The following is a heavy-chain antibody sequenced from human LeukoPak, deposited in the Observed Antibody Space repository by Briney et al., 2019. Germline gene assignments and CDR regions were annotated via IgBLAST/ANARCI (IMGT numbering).Heavy chain of an antibody. D-gene: IGHD6-13*01. CDR1: GFTFSHYW. CDR3: ARGQFTGSGSSWYYYYGMDV. CDR2: INQDESEK. V-gene: IGHV3-7*04. J-gene: IGHJ6*02. Sequence: PGGSLRLSCAASGFTFSHYWMSWVRQAPGKGLEWLANINQDESEKYFVDSLKGRFTISRDNAKKSLYLQMNSLRAEDTAVYYCARGQFTGSGSSWYYYYGMDVWGQGTTVTVSS.